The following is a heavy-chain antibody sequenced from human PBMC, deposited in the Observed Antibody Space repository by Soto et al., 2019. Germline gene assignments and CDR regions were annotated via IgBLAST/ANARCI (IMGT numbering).Heavy chain of an antibody. CDR2: ISGPASRT. V-gene: IGHV3-23*01. J-gene: IGHJ4*02. Sequence: PXESLGLSCAGSGFTPTTTPLSWVRQPPGRGLEWVTTISGPASRTYYVDSVKGRFFISRDNSKNTVTLQMNNLTLDDTAVYYCATSFRYFDNWGQGTRVTVSS. CDR1: GFTPTTTP. D-gene: IGHD3-9*01. CDR3: ATSFRYFDN.